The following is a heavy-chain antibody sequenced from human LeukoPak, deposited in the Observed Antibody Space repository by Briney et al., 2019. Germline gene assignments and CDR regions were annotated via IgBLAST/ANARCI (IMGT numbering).Heavy chain of an antibody. CDR3: ARAGNTRFDY. V-gene: IGHV3-30*02. J-gene: IGHJ4*02. Sequence: GGSLRLSCAASGFTFSSYGMHWVRQAPGKGLEWVAFIRYDGSNKYYADSVKGRFTISRDNSKNTLYLQMNSLRAEDTAVYYCARAGNTRFDYWGQGTLVTVSS. CDR1: GFTFSSYG. CDR2: IRYDGSNK. D-gene: IGHD2/OR15-2a*01.